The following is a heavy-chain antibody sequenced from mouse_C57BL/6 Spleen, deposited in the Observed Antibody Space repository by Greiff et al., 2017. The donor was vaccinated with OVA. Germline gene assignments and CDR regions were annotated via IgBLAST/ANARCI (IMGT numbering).Heavy chain of an antibody. CDR2: INPSSGYT. CDR1: GYTFTSYT. Sequence: QVQLQQSGAELARPGASVKMSCKASGYTFTSYTMHWVKQRPGQGLEWIGYINPSSGYTKYNQKFKDKATLTADKSSSTAYMQLSSLTSEDSAVYYGARLDDYDNSYGYFDVWGTGTTVTVSS. CDR3: ARLDDYDNSYGYFDV. J-gene: IGHJ1*03. V-gene: IGHV1-4*01. D-gene: IGHD2-4*01.